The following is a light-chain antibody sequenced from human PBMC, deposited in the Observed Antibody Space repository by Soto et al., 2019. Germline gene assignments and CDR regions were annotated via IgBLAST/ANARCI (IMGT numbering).Light chain of an antibody. CDR1: QSISSY. Sequence: DIQMTQSPSSLSASVGDRVNITCRASQSISSYLNWYQQRPGRVPKVLIYATSTLQTGVPSRFSGSGSGTEFTLTISSLQPEDFATYYCQQLNNYPRTFGQGTKVDIK. V-gene: IGKV1-9*01. J-gene: IGKJ1*01. CDR2: ATS. CDR3: QQLNNYPRT.